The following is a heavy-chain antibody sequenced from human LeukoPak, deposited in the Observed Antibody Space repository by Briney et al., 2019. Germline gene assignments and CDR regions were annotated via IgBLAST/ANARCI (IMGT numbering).Heavy chain of an antibody. CDR2: LSWNSVTI. CDR1: GFTFDDYA. V-gene: IGHV3-9*01. CDR3: VKDSSGWYGVFDY. J-gene: IGHJ4*02. Sequence: GGSLRLSRAASGFTFDDYAMHWVRQAPGKGLEWISGLSWNSVTIDYADSVKGRFTISRDNAKNSPYLQMNSLRAEDTALYYCVKDSSGWYGVFDYWGQGTLVTVSS. D-gene: IGHD6-19*01.